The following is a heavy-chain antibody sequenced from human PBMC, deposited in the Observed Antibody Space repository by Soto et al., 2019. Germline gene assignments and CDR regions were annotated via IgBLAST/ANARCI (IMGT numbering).Heavy chain of an antibody. CDR1: GYTFISYD. J-gene: IGHJ3*02. D-gene: IGHD3-10*01. Sequence: ASVKVSCKASGYTFISYDINWVRQATGQGLEWMGWMNPNSGNTGYAQKFQGRVTMTRNTSISTAYMELSSLRSEDTAVYYCARGINYYDSGDDAFDIWGQGTMVTVSS. V-gene: IGHV1-8*01. CDR3: ARGINYYDSGDDAFDI. CDR2: MNPNSGNT.